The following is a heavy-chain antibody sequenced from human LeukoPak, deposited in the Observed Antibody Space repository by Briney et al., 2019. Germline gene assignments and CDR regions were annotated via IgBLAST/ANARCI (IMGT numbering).Heavy chain of an antibody. J-gene: IGHJ4*02. V-gene: IGHV1-2*02. D-gene: IGHD5/OR15-5a*01. CDR1: GFTFTDYY. Sequence: ASVKVSCKTFGFTFTDYYMHWVRQAPGQAPEWMGWINPKSGDTHYPQKFQGRVTMTRDTASTTAYMELSRLRSDDTAVYYCARDLGLRYGVYYFDFWGQGTLVTVSS. CDR2: INPKSGDT. CDR3: ARDLGLRYGVYYFDF.